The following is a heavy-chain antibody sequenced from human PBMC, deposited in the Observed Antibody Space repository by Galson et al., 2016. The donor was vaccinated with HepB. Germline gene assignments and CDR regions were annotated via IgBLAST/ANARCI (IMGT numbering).Heavy chain of an antibody. D-gene: IGHD3-10*01. J-gene: IGHJ4*02. CDR1: GGSFTGHY. Sequence: SETLSLTCAVNGGSFTGHYWSWFRQPPGQGLEWIGEINHSGSNNYNPSLKSRVIMSVDTSKNQISLNLTSMTAADTAVYYCARGPYFRGSGGYRGPRCYFDFWGQGTLVTVSS. CDR3: ARGPYFRGSGGYRGPRCYFDF. CDR2: INHSGSN. V-gene: IGHV4-34*01.